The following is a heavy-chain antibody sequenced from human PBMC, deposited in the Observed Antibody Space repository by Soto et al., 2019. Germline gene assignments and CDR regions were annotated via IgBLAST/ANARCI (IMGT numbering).Heavy chain of an antibody. Sequence: SETLSLTCAVYGGSFSGYYWSWIRQPPGKGLEWIGEINHSGSTNYNPSLKSRVTISVDTSKNQFSLKLSSVTAADTAVYYCARGLKQVLDYYFDYWGQGTLVPVSS. J-gene: IGHJ4*02. CDR2: INHSGST. D-gene: IGHD3-9*01. CDR3: ARGLKQVLDYYFDY. V-gene: IGHV4-34*01. CDR1: GGSFSGYY.